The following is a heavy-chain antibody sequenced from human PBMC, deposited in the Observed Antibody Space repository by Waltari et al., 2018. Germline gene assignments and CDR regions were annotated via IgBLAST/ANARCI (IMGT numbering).Heavy chain of an antibody. CDR3: VRDRMTLTARPGDY. D-gene: IGHD6-6*01. V-gene: IGHV1-2*02. CDR1: EYILTNYY. J-gene: IGHJ4*02. Sequence: QVQLVQSGAEVRKPGASVKVSCKASEYILTNYYLHWVRQAPGLGLEWMGWLSPDSGNAHYAQRFQGRVTMTWDSSIDTAYMDLSSLKSDDTAVYYCVRDRMTLTARPGDYWGQGTLVTVSS. CDR2: LSPDSGNA.